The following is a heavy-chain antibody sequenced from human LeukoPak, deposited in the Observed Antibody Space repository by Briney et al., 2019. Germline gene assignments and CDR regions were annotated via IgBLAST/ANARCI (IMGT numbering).Heavy chain of an antibody. CDR3: ARDRVLWFGEPFVP. D-gene: IGHD3-10*01. CDR2: IYYSGST. Sequence: SETLSLTCTVSGGSISSYYWSWIRQPPGKGLEWIGYIYYSGSTNYNPSLKSRVTISVDTSKNQFSLKLSSVTAADTAVYYCARDRVLWFGEPFVPWGQGTLVTVSS. CDR1: GGSISSYY. J-gene: IGHJ5*02. V-gene: IGHV4-59*01.